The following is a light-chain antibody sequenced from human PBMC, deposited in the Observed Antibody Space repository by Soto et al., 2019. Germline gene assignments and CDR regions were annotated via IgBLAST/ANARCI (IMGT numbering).Light chain of an antibody. CDR3: QKYDSAPWT. CDR2: AAS. J-gene: IGKJ1*01. V-gene: IGKV1-27*01. Sequence: DIQMTQSPSSLSASVGDSVTITCRASQSINNYLAWFQQKPGKVPVLLIYAASTLKPGVPSRFSGSGAGTDFTLTISSLEPEDFATYYCQKYDSAPWTFGQGTKVEIK. CDR1: QSINNY.